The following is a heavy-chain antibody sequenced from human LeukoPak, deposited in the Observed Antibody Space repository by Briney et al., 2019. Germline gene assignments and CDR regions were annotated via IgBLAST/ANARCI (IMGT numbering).Heavy chain of an antibody. J-gene: IGHJ4*02. D-gene: IGHD5-24*01. CDR1: GFTFSSYG. CDR3: AKADVTGMATIDY. CDR2: ISYDGSNK. V-gene: IGHV3-30*18. Sequence: GSLRLSCAASGFTFSSYGMHWVRQAPGKGLEWVAVISYDGSNKYYADSVKGRFTISRDNSKNTLYLQMNSLRAEDTAVYYCAKADVTGMATIDYWGQGTLVTVSS.